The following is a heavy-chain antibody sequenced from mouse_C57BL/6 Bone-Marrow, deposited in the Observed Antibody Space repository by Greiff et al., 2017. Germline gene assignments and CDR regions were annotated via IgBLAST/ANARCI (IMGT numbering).Heavy chain of an antibody. CDR1: GFTFSDYG. CDR3: ARSLYGYDDY. D-gene: IGHD2-2*01. Sequence: EVMLVESGGGLVKPGGSLKLSCAASGFTFSDYGMHWVRQAPEKGLEWVAYISSGSSTIYYADTVKGRFTISRDNAKNTLFLQMTSLRSEDTAMYYCARSLYGYDDYWGQGTTLTVSS. V-gene: IGHV5-17*01. J-gene: IGHJ2*01. CDR2: ISSGSSTI.